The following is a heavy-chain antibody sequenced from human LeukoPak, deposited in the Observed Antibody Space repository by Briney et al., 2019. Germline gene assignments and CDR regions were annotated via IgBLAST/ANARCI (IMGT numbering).Heavy chain of an antibody. Sequence: GASVKVSCKASSFTFTSYGFSWVRQAPGQGLEWMGWISAYNGNTNYAQKLQGRVTMTTDTSTSTAYMELRSLRSDDTAVYYCARDPTDAFDIWGQGSMVTVSS. J-gene: IGHJ3*02. V-gene: IGHV1-18*04. CDR1: SFTFTSYG. D-gene: IGHD4-17*01. CDR3: ARDPTDAFDI. CDR2: ISAYNGNT.